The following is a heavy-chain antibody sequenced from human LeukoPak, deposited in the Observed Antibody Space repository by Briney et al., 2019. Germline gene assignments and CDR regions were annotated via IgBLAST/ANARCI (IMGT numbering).Heavy chain of an antibody. J-gene: IGHJ4*02. V-gene: IGHV4-4*07. CDR3: AREHSSGCFDY. CDR2: ISTTGST. CDR1: GGSLSSYY. D-gene: IGHD6-19*01. Sequence: SETLSLTCTVSGGSLSSYYWTWIRQPAGKGLEWLGRISTTGSTNYNPSLKSRVTISVDTSKNQFSLKLSSVTAADTAVYYCAREHSSGCFDYWGQGTLVTVSS.